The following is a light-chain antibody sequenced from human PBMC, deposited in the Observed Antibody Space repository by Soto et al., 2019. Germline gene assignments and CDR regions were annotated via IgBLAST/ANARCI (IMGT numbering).Light chain of an antibody. V-gene: IGLV2-14*01. CDR3: NSFRVSHLDV. CDR2: EVT. J-gene: IGLJ1*01. Sequence: QSALTQPASVSGSPGQSITISCTGTSSDVGAYNLVSWYQYHPGKAPKIITYEVTRRPSGVSDRFSASKSGNTAFLTISGLQAEDEAHYYSNSFRVSHLDVFGTGTKVTVL. CDR1: SSDVGAYNL.